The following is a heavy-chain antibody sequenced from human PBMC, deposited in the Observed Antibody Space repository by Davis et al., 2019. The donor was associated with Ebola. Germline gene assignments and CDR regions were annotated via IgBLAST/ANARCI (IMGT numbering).Heavy chain of an antibody. D-gene: IGHD4-23*01. V-gene: IGHV3-30*03. J-gene: IGHJ4*01. CDR2: ISYDGNDK. CDR3: ARGPSTGNSFSY. Sequence: GESLKISCAASGFTFSSFGMHWVRQAPGKGLEWVAVISYDGNDKYYADSVKGRFTISRDNSKNTLYLQMNSLRAEDTAVYYCARGPSTGNSFSYWGRGTLVTVSS. CDR1: GFTFSSFG.